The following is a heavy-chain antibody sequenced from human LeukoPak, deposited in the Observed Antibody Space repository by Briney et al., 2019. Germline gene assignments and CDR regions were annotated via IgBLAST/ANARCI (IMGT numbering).Heavy chain of an antibody. Sequence: SSETLSLTCTVSGGSISSSNYYWGWIRQPPGKGLEWIVSIYYSGSTYYSPSLKSRVTISVDTSKNQFSLKLSSVTAADTAVYYCASYTMADPSDAFDIWGQGTMVTVSS. CDR1: GGSISSSNYY. CDR3: ASYTMADPSDAFDI. V-gene: IGHV4-39*07. J-gene: IGHJ3*02. D-gene: IGHD3-10*01. CDR2: IYYSGST.